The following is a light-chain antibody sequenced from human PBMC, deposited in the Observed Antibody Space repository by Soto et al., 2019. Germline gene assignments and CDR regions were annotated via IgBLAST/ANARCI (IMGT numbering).Light chain of an antibody. Sequence: DIQMTQSPSSLSASVGDRVTITCQASQDISNYFNWYQQKPGKAPKLLIYDASNLETGVTSRFSGSGSGTDFTFTISSLQPEDIATYYCQQYDNLPPTLGGGTKVEIK. CDR3: QQYDNLPPT. CDR1: QDISNY. V-gene: IGKV1-33*01. J-gene: IGKJ4*01. CDR2: DAS.